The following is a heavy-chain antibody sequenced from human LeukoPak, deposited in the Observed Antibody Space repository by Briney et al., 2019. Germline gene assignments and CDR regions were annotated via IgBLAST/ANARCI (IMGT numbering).Heavy chain of an antibody. J-gene: IGHJ4*02. CDR3: AKLDEYTHSSGDY. V-gene: IGHV3-30*04. D-gene: IGHD2-2*02. Sequence: GGSLRLSCAASGFTFSSYVMHWVRQAPGKGLEWVAVISYDGSNKYYADSVKGRFTISRDNSKNTLYLQMNSLRAEDTAVYYCAKLDEYTHSSGDYWGQGTPVTVSS. CDR2: ISYDGSNK. CDR1: GFTFSSYV.